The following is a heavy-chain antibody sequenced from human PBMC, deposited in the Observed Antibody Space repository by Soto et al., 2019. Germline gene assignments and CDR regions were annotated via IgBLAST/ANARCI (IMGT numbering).Heavy chain of an antibody. J-gene: IGHJ5*02. CDR2: INPNSGGT. D-gene: IGHD6-13*01. CDR1: GYTFTGYY. V-gene: IGHV1-2*02. Sequence: ASVKVSCKASGYTFTGYYMHWVRQAPGQGLEWMGWINPNSGGTNYAQKFQGGVTMTRDTSISTAYMELSRLRSDDTAVYYCARIRRAAGNWFDPWGQGTLVTVSS. CDR3: ARIRRAAGNWFDP.